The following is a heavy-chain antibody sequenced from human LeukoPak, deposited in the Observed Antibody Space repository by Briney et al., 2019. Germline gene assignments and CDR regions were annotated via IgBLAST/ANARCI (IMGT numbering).Heavy chain of an antibody. CDR3: ARDPGYDYGYDY. J-gene: IGHJ4*02. V-gene: IGHV3-NL1*01. D-gene: IGHD5-18*01. CDR1: GFTFSSYG. Sequence: GGSLRLSCAASGFTFSSYGMHWVRQAPGKGLEWVSTIDSGGSTYYADSVKGRFTISRDNSKNTLYLHMNSLRAEDTAVYYCARDPGYDYGYDYWGQGTLVTVSS. CDR2: IDSGGST.